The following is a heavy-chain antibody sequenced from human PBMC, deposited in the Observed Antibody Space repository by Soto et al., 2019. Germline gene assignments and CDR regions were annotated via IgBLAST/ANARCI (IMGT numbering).Heavy chain of an antibody. CDR2: IWYDGSNK. J-gene: IGHJ4*02. Sequence: GGSLRLSCAASGFTFSSYGMHWVRQAPGKGLEWVAVIWYDGSNKYYADSVKGRFTISRDNSKNTLYLQMNSLRAEDTAVYYCASRGGIAAAGITGGSWDYWGQGTLVTVSS. CDR3: ASRGGIAAAGITGGSWDY. CDR1: GFTFSSYG. V-gene: IGHV3-33*01. D-gene: IGHD6-13*01.